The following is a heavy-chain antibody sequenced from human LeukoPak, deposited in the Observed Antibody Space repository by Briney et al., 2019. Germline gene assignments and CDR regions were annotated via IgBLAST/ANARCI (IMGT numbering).Heavy chain of an antibody. J-gene: IGHJ6*03. Sequence: PSETLSLTCAVYGGSFSGYYWSWIRRPPGKGLEWIGEINHSGSTNYNPSLKSRVTISVDTSKNQFSLKLSSVTAADTAVFYCARHYDFWSPAHYYMDVWGKGTTVTVSS. CDR1: GGSFSGYY. CDR3: ARHYDFWSPAHYYMDV. D-gene: IGHD3-3*01. CDR2: INHSGST. V-gene: IGHV4-34*01.